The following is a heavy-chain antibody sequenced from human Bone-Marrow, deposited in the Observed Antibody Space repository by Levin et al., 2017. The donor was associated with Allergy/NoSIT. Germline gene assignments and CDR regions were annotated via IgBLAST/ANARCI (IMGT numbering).Heavy chain of an antibody. Sequence: GGSLRLSCVASGFTFSKYWMSWVRQAPGKALEWVANINQDGSDKNYVDSVKGRFTISRDNAKNSLSLQMNNLRAEDTAVYFCARDVEVRGGNIRTYYYYGLDVWGQGTTVTVSS. D-gene: IGHD3-10*01. CDR3: ARDVEVRGGNIRTYYYYGLDV. CDR1: GFTFSKYW. CDR2: INQDGSDK. V-gene: IGHV3-7*01. J-gene: IGHJ6*02.